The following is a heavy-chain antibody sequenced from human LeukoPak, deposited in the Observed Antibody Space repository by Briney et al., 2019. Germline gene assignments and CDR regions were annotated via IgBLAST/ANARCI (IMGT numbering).Heavy chain of an antibody. CDR3: GKTDIYFNPIDY. CDR1: GVSISTSEW. CDR2: IHRDGRT. D-gene: IGHD3-9*01. J-gene: IGHJ4*02. Sequence: PSGTLSLTCAVSGVSISTSEWWIWVRQPPGQGLEWIGEIHRDGRTRYNLSLTSRVTMSMDYSKNQFSLNVRFVTAADTAIYYCGKTDIYFNPIDYWGPGSLVTVSS. V-gene: IGHV4-4*02.